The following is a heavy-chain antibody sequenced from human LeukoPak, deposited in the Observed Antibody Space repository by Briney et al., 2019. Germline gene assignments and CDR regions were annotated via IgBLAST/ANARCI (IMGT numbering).Heavy chain of an antibody. CDR2: IFYSGST. V-gene: IGHV4-59*12. J-gene: IGHJ4*02. D-gene: IGHD2-15*01. Sequence: SETLSLTCTVSGGSISSYYWSWIRQPPGKALEWIGNIFYSGSTYYSPSLKSRVTISVDTSKNQFSLKLSSVTAADTAVYYCARDSPGVSWYDYWGQGTLVTVSS. CDR3: ARDSPGVSWYDY. CDR1: GGSISSYY.